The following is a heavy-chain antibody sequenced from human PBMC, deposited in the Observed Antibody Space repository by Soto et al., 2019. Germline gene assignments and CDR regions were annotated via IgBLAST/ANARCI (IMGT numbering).Heavy chain of an antibody. J-gene: IGHJ5*02. V-gene: IGHV1-18*01. CDR2: ISANNGNP. D-gene: IGHD2-15*01. CDR3: ARAYSPALFDT. CDR1: GYTCTSYG. Sequence: QVQLVQSGAEVKKPGASVKVSCKASGYTCTSYGISWVRQAPGQGLEWMGWISANNGNPKYAPNFQGRVTMTTDTPTGTAYMELRRLTSDPTAVYYCARAYSPALFDTWGPGALVTFYS.